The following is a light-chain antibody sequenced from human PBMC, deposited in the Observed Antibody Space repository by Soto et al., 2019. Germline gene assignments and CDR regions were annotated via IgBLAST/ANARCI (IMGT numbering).Light chain of an antibody. J-gene: IGKJ1*01. V-gene: IGKV3-15*01. CDR1: QSVSNN. CDR2: DAS. CDR3: MQALQTPWT. Sequence: EIVMTQSPATLSVSPGERATLSCRASQSVSNNLAWYQQKPGQAPRLLIYDASTRATGIPAKFSGSGSGIEFTLTISSLQSEDFAVYYCMQALQTPWTFGQGTKVEIK.